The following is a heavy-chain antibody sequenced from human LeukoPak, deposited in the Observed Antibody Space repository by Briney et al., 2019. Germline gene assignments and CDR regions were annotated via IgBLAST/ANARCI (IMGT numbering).Heavy chain of an antibody. J-gene: IGHJ4*02. V-gene: IGHV4-31*03. D-gene: IGHD3-16*01. CDR2: IYYSGST. CDR3: ARHPRGELAYIDY. CDR1: GGSISSGGYY. Sequence: SETLSLTCTVSGGSISSGGYYWSWIRQHPGKGLEWIGYIYYSGSTYYNPSLKSRVTISVDTSKNQFSLKLSSVTAADTAVYYCARHPRGELAYIDYWGQGTPVTVSS.